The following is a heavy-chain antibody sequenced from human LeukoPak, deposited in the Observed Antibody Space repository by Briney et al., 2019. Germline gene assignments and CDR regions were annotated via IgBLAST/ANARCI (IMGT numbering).Heavy chain of an antibody. V-gene: IGHV3-7*01. D-gene: IGHD6-19*01. CDR1: GFSINNYW. CDR3: ARQAGVN. J-gene: IGHJ4*02. Sequence: GGSLTLSCAVSGFSINNYWMTWYRQAPGKGLECVAHIKGDASEKYYLDSVKGRFTISRDNAKNSLYLQMNSLRAEDTAVYYCARQAGVNWGQGTLVTVSS. CDR2: IKGDASEK.